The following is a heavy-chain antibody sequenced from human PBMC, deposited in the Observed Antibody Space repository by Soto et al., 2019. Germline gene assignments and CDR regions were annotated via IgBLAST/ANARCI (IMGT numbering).Heavy chain of an antibody. V-gene: IGHV3-30-3*01. CDR3: ARDIVVVPAAMGVGYYYYYGMDV. D-gene: IGHD2-2*01. Sequence: PGGSLRLSCAASGFTFSSYAMHWVRQAPGKGLEWVAVISYDGSNKYYADSVKGRFTISRDNSKNTLYLQMNSLRAEDTAVYYCARDIVVVPAAMGVGYYYYYGMDVWGQGT. CDR2: ISYDGSNK. J-gene: IGHJ6*02. CDR1: GFTFSSYA.